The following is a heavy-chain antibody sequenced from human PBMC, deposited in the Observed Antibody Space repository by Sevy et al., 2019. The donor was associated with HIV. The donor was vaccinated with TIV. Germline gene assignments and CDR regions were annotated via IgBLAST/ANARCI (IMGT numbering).Heavy chain of an antibody. J-gene: IGHJ4*02. CDR2: ISNSGTTI. CDR1: GFTFSSYE. V-gene: IGHV3-48*03. CDR3: ARDLPPSATTVAHFDY. D-gene: IGHD4-17*01. Sequence: GGSLRLSCAASGFTFSSYEMNRVRQAPWKGLEWVSYISNSGTTISYSDSVRGRFSISRDNARNSLYLQMNSLRAEDTAVYYCARDLPPSATTVAHFDYWGQGTLVTVSS.